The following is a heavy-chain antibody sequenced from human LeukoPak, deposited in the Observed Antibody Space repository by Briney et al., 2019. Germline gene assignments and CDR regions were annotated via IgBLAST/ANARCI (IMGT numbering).Heavy chain of an antibody. CDR1: GFTFSSYW. Sequence: GGSLRLSCAASGFTFSSYWMSWVRQAPGKGLEGVANIKQDGSEKYYVDSVKGRLTMSRDNANNSLYLQMNSLRAEDTAVYYCARVVSGVRGYNYYYYMDVWGKGTTVTISS. CDR3: ARVVSGVRGYNYYYYMDV. V-gene: IGHV3-7*01. J-gene: IGHJ6*03. D-gene: IGHD3-10*01. CDR2: IKQDGSEK.